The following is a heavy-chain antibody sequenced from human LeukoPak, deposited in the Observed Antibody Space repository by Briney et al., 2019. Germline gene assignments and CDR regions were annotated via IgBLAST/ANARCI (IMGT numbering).Heavy chain of an antibody. CDR2: IKQDGSEK. J-gene: IGHJ4*02. Sequence: PGGSLRLSCAASGFTFSSYWMRWVRQAPGKWLEWVANIKQDGSEKYYVDSVKGRFTISRDNAKNSLYLQMNSLRAEDTAVYYCARPYYDFSIDYWGQGTLVTVSS. V-gene: IGHV3-7*01. CDR3: ARPYYDFSIDY. D-gene: IGHD3-3*01. CDR1: GFTFSSYW.